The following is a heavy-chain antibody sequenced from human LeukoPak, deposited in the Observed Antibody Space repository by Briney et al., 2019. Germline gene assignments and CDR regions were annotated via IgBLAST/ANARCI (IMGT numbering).Heavy chain of an antibody. V-gene: IGHV3-20*04. CDR2: INWNGGST. Sequence: GGSLRLSRAASGFTFDDYGMSWVRHAQGKGLEWVAGINWNGGSTGYADSVKGRFTISRDNAKNSLYLQMNSLRAEDTALYYCAREYSGAAAGTIDYWGQGTLLPVSS. CDR1: GFTFDDYG. D-gene: IGHD6-13*01. CDR3: AREYSGAAAGTIDY. J-gene: IGHJ4*02.